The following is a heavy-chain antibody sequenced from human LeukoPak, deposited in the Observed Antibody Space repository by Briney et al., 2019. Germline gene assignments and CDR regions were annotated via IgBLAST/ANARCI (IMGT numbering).Heavy chain of an antibody. CDR2: IYPGDADT. D-gene: IGHD2-15*01. J-gene: IGHJ3*02. V-gene: IGHV5-51*01. Sequence: GESLKISCKGSGYTFTSHWIAWVRQMPGKGLEWMGIIYPGDADTRYSPSFQGQVTISADKSISTAYLQWSSLKASDTAMYYCASEGIIAVGAAFDIWGQGTLVTVSS. CDR1: GYTFTSHW. CDR3: ASEGIIAVGAAFDI.